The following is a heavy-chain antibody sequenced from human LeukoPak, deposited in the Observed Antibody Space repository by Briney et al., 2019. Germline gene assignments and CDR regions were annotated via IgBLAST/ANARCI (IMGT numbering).Heavy chain of an antibody. J-gene: IGHJ4*02. D-gene: IGHD3-22*01. CDR3: ARSLGSSGYQDY. CDR2: ISSSSSYI. V-gene: IGHV3-21*01. Sequence: GGSLRLSCAASGFTFSSYSMNWVRQAPGEGLEWVSSISSSSSYIYYADSVKGRFTISRDNAKNSLYLQMNSLRAEDTAVYYCARSLGSSGYQDYWGQGTLVTVSS. CDR1: GFTFSSYS.